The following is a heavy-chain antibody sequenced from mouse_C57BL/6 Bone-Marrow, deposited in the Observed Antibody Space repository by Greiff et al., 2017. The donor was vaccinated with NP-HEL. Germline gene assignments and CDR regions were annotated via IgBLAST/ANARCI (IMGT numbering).Heavy chain of an antibody. D-gene: IGHD2-5*01. J-gene: IGHJ2*01. CDR3: ARHYYSNYFDY. CDR2: ISSGGSYT. CDR1: GFTFSSYG. Sequence: EVHLVESGGDLVKPGGSLKLSCAASGFTFSSYGMSWVRPTPDKRLEWVATISSGGSYTYYPDSVKGRFTISRDNAKNTLYLQLSSLKSEDTAMYYCARHYYSNYFDYWGQGTTITVSS. V-gene: IGHV5-6*01.